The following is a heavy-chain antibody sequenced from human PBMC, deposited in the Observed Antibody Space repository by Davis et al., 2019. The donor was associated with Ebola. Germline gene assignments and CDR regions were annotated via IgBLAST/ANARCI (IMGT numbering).Heavy chain of an antibody. CDR2: ISQDGSAR. Sequence: GESLKISCAASGFTFTSHWLGWVRQPPGKGLEWVAIISQDGSARNYVDSLKGRFTISRDNAQNSVYLQMDSLRAEDTAVYYCARDSGYYRFDYWGQGTLVTVSS. CDR1: GFTFTSHW. J-gene: IGHJ4*02. V-gene: IGHV3-7*01. CDR3: ARDSGYYRFDY. D-gene: IGHD3-22*01.